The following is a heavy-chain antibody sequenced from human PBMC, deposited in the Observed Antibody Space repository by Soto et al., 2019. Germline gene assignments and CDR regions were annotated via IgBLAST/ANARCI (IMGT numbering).Heavy chain of an antibody. V-gene: IGHV3-48*02. CDR1: GITFSSYS. CDR3: VGDQDVHTPMVHGNY. D-gene: IGHD5-18*01. J-gene: IGHJ4*02. CDR2: ISSSKTT. Sequence: EVQLVESGGGLVQPGESLILSCTASGITFSSYSMNWVRQAPGKGLEWLSYISSSKTTYADSVKGRFTISRDNAKNSVYLQMNSLRDEDTAVYYCVGDQDVHTPMVHGNYWGRGTRVTVSS.